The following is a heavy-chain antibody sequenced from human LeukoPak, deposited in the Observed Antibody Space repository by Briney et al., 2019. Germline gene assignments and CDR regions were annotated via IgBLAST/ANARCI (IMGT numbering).Heavy chain of an antibody. CDR2: IYTSGST. CDR3: AREGGSSGWRSVDY. Sequence: SETLSLTCTVSGGSISSYYWSWIRQPAGKGLEWIGRIYTSGSTNYNPSLKSRVTMSVDTSKNQLPLNLSSVTAADTAVYYCAREGGSSGWRSVDYWGQGTLVTVSS. J-gene: IGHJ4*02. CDR1: GGSISSYY. D-gene: IGHD6-19*01. V-gene: IGHV4-4*07.